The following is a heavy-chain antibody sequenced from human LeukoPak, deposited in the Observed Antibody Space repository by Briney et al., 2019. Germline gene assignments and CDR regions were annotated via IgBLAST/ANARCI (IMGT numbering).Heavy chain of an antibody. D-gene: IGHD3-22*01. CDR1: GFTVSSNY. CDR3: ARGRRDSSGYYYAVYFDY. V-gene: IGHV3-66*01. CDR2: IYSGRST. Sequence: GGSLRLSCAASGFTVSSNYMSWVRQAPGKGLEWVSVIYSGRSTYYADPLKGRFTISRDNSKNTLYLQMNSLRAEDTAVYYCARGRRDSSGYYYAVYFDYWGQGTLVTVSS. J-gene: IGHJ4*02.